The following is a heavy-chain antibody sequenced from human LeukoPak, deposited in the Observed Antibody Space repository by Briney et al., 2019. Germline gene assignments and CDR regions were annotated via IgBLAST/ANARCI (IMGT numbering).Heavy chain of an antibody. V-gene: IGHV4-34*01. CDR2: IHPSGIL. Sequence: SGALSHTCVVYGGSCYYYYCSCIRQPPGKGREWMGEIHPSGILYYIWSLVSRVTISIDTSKSQFSLRLISVPAADTAFYYCARGRDRSKAGDLWGQGSLVTVSS. D-gene: IGHD5-24*01. J-gene: IGHJ5*02. CDR1: GGSCYYYY. CDR3: ARGRDRSKAGDL.